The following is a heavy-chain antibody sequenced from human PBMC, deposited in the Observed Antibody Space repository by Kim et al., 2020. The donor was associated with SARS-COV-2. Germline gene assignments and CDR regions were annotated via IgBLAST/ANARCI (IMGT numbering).Heavy chain of an antibody. J-gene: IGHJ6*03. V-gene: IGHV3-7*01. CDR3: EREKFRYYMDV. D-gene: IGHD2-21*01. CDR2: EK. Sequence: EKYYVDSGEGRFTISRHNAKNSLYRQMNSLSGEDTAVYYCEREKFRYYMDVWGKGTTVSVSS.